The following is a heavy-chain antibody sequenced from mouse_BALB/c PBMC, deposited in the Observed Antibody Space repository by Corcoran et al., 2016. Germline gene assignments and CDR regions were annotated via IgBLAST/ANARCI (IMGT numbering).Heavy chain of an antibody. V-gene: IGHV9-3-1*01. Sequence: QIQLVQSGPELKKPGETVKISCKASGYTFTNYGMNWVKQAPGKGLKWMGWINTYTGEPTYADDFKGRFAFSLETSASTAYLQINNLKNEDTATYFCASYYGSSWYFDVWCAGTTVTVAS. CDR3: ASYYGSSWYFDV. J-gene: IGHJ1*01. CDR2: INTYTGEP. D-gene: IGHD1-1*01. CDR1: GYTFTNYG.